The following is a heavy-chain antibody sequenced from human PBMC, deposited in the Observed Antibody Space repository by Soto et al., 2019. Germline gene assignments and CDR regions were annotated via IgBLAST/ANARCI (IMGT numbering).Heavy chain of an antibody. CDR2: IYYSGST. J-gene: IGHJ3*02. V-gene: IGHV4-59*01. D-gene: IGHD6-13*01. CDR3: ARGGGYIAAAGNDAFDI. CDR1: GGSISSYY. Sequence: SETLSLTCTVSGGSISSYYWSWIWQPPGKGLEWIGYIYYSGSTNYNPSLKSRVTISVDTSKNQFSLKLSSVTAADTAVYYCARGGGYIAAAGNDAFDIWGQGTMVTVS.